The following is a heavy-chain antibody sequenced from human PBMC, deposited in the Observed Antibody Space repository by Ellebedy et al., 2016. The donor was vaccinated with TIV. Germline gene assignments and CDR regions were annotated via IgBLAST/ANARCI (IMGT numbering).Heavy chain of an antibody. CDR1: GGSISSSSYY. D-gene: IGHD6-19*01. V-gene: IGHV4-39*01. J-gene: IGHJ3*02. CDR3: ARRQGGWAFDI. CDR2: IYYSGST. Sequence: MPSETLSLTCTVPGGSISSSSYYWGWIRQPPGKGLEWIGSIYYSGSTYYNPSLKSRVTISVDTSKNQFSLTLSSVTAADTAVYYFARRQGGWAFDIWGQGTMVTVSS.